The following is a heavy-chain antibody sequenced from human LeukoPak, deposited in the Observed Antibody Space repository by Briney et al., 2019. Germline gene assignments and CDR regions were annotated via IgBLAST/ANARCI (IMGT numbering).Heavy chain of an antibody. D-gene: IGHD2-15*01. CDR1: GYPFTEYF. CDR3: ARQSGRGRYFHH. Sequence: VKVSCKAPGYPFTEYFVHWVRQAPGQGLEWMGWINPKSGASDYAQNFQGRVTMTTDTSISTSYMDLSRLRSDDTALYYCARQSGRGRYFHHWGQGTLVTVSS. CDR2: INPKSGAS. J-gene: IGHJ1*01. V-gene: IGHV1-2*02.